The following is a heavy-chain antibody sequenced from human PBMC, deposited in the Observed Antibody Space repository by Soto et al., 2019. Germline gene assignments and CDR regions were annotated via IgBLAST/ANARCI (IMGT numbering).Heavy chain of an antibody. J-gene: IGHJ6*03. V-gene: IGHV3-7*01. CDR1: GFTFSSYW. Sequence: GGSLRLSCAASGFTFSSYWMSWVRQAPGKGLEWVANIKQDGSEKYYVDSVKGRFTISRDNAKNSLYLQMNSLRAEDTAVYYCARDQGITMVRGVISQYYYYYYMDVWGKGTTVTVSS. CDR3: ARDQGITMVRGVISQYYYYYYMDV. D-gene: IGHD3-10*01. CDR2: IKQDGSEK.